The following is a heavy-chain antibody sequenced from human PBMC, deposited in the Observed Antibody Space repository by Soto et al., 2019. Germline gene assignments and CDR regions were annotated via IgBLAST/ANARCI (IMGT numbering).Heavy chain of an antibody. CDR1: GYTFTSYG. V-gene: IGHV1-18*04. J-gene: IGHJ5*02. CDR3: ARDPHEFWTSYWFDP. Sequence: AASVKVSCKASGYTFTSYGISWVRQAPGQGLEWMGWISAYNGNTNYAQKLQGRVTMTTDTSTSTAYMELRSLRSDDTAIYYCARDPHEFWTSYWFDPWGQGTPVTVSS. D-gene: IGHD3-3*01. CDR2: ISAYNGNT.